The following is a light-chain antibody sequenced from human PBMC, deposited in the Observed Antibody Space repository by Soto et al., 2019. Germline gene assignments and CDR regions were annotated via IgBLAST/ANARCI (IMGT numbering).Light chain of an antibody. CDR2: DTS. CDR1: QSISSY. CDR3: QQRSNWPLT. Sequence: EIALTQSPATLSLSPGERATLSCRASQSISSYLAWYQQKPGQAPRLLIYDTSSRATGIPARFSGSGSGTAFTLTISSLEPEDFAVYYCQQRSNWPLTFGGGTKVEIK. V-gene: IGKV3-11*01. J-gene: IGKJ4*01.